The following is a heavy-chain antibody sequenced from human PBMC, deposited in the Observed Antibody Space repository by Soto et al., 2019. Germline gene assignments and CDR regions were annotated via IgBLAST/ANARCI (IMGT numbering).Heavy chain of an antibody. Sequence: PGGSLRLSCAASGFTFSSYAMSWVRQAPGKGLEWVSAISGSGGSTYYADSVRGRFTISRDYSKNTLYLQMNSLRAEDTAVYFCARVYDFWSGPSTPMTYYYGMDVWGQGTTVTVSS. V-gene: IGHV3-23*01. J-gene: IGHJ6*02. D-gene: IGHD3-3*01. CDR1: GFTFSSYA. CDR3: ARVYDFWSGPSTPMTYYYGMDV. CDR2: ISGSGGST.